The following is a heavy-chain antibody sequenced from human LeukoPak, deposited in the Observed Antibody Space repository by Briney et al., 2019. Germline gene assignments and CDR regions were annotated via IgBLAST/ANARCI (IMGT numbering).Heavy chain of an antibody. CDR3: ARDLGYHYGLDI. CDR1: GGSRINAGW. V-gene: IGHV4-4*02. D-gene: IGHD3-16*01. CDR2: IFHSGNT. J-gene: IGHJ6*02. Sequence: SETLSLTCDVSGGSRINAGWWSWVRQPPGKGLEWIGEIFHSGNTKYNPSLESRVTISVDKSNHQFTLEMKSVTAADTAIYYCARDLGYHYGLDIWSRGTTVTVSS.